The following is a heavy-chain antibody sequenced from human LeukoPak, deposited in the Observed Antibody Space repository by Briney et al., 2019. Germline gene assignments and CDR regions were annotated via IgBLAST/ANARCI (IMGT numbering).Heavy chain of an antibody. J-gene: IGHJ4*02. CDR1: GGSISSYY. D-gene: IGHD2-8*02. V-gene: IGHV4-59*01. CDR3: ARTDCTGGVCYKWDPGYYFDY. Sequence: PSETLSLTCTVSGGSISSYYWSWIRQPPGKGLEWIGYIYYSGSTNYSPSLKSRVTISVDTSKNQFSLKLSSVTAADTAVYYCARTDCTGGVCYKWDPGYYFDYWGQGTLVTVSS. CDR2: IYYSGST.